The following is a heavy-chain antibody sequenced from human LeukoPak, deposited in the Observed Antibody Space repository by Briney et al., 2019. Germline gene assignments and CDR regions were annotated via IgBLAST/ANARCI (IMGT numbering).Heavy chain of an antibody. Sequence: GGSLRLSCKGSGYSFTSYWIGWVRQMPGKGLEWIGIIYPGDSDTRYSPSFQGQVTISADKSISTAYLQWSSLKASDTAIYYCARREGGWYLDYWGQGTLVTVSS. CDR3: ARREGGWYLDY. D-gene: IGHD6-19*01. CDR2: IYPGDSDT. J-gene: IGHJ4*02. CDR1: GYSFTSYW. V-gene: IGHV5-51*01.